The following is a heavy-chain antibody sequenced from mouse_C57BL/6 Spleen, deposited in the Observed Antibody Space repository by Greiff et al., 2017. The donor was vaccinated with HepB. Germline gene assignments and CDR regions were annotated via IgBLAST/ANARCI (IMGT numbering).Heavy chain of an antibody. CDR3: ARHPSYYSGSSPWFAY. D-gene: IGHD1-1*01. CDR2: FHPYNDDT. CDR1: GYTFTTYP. J-gene: IGHJ3*01. V-gene: IGHV1-47*01. Sequence: QVQLQQSGAELVKPGASVKMSCKASGYTFTTYPIEWMKQNHGKSLEWIGNFHPYNDDTKYNEKFKGKATLTVEKSSSTVYLELSRLTSDDSAVYYCARHPSYYSGSSPWFAYWGQGTLVTVSA.